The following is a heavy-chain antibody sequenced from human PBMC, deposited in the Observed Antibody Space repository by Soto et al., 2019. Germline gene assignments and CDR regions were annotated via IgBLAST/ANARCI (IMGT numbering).Heavy chain of an antibody. V-gene: IGHV3-48*01. D-gene: IGHD3-16*02. CDR3: ARDRYDYIWGSYRH. J-gene: IGHJ4*02. Sequence: EVQLVESGGGLVQPGGSLRLSCAASGFTFSSYSMNWVRQAPGKGLVWVSYLSSSSSTIYYADSVKGRFTISRDNAKNSLYLQMNSLRAEDTAVYYCARDRYDYIWGSYRHWGQGTLVTVSS. CDR1: GFTFSSYS. CDR2: LSSSSSTI.